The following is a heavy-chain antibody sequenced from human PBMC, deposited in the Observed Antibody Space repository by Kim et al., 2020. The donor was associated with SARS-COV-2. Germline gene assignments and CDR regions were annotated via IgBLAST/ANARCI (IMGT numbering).Heavy chain of an antibody. D-gene: IGHD3-22*01. CDR2: IYYSGST. J-gene: IGHJ3*02. V-gene: IGHV4-30-2*01. CDR3: ARVWPGYYAFDI. CDR1: GGSISSGGYS. Sequence: SETLSLTCAVSGGSISSGGYSWSWIRQPPGKGLEWIGYIYYSGSTYYNPSLKSRVTISVDRSKNQFSLKLSSVTAADTAVYYCARVWPGYYAFDIWGQGT.